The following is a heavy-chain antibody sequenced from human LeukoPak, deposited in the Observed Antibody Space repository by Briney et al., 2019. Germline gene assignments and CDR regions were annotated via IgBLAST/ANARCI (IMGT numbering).Heavy chain of an antibody. CDR1: GFTFFSYG. Sequence: GGSLRLSCAASGFTFFSYGMHWVRQAPGKGLEWVAFIRYDENDKYYADSVKGRFTISRDNSKNTLYLQVNSLRAEDTAVYYCAKEGDDYSNYAGCWGQGTLVTVSS. CDR2: IRYDENDK. V-gene: IGHV3-30*02. CDR3: AKEGDDYSNYAGC. D-gene: IGHD4-11*01. J-gene: IGHJ4*02.